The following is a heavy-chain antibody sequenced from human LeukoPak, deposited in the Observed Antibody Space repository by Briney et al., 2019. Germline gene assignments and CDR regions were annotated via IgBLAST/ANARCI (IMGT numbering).Heavy chain of an antibody. CDR1: GYTFTSYG. CDR2: ISAYNGNT. CDR3: ARDTSITMIVVVITTDYYYGMDV. Sequence: ASVKVSCKASGYTFTSYGISWVRQAPGQGLEWMGWISAYNGNTNYAQKLQGRVTMTTDTSTSTAYMELRSLRSDDTAVYYCARDTSITMIVVVITTDYYYGMDVWGQGTTVTVSS. D-gene: IGHD3-22*01. V-gene: IGHV1-18*01. J-gene: IGHJ6*02.